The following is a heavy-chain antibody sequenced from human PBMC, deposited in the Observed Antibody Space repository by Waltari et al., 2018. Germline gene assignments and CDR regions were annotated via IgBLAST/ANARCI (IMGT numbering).Heavy chain of an antibody. CDR3: ARGKKDGWYLDL. J-gene: IGHJ2*01. V-gene: IGHV3-74*01. CDR2: IKTGGSTT. Sequence: EVQLVESGGGLVQPGGSLRLSCAASGFTFSSNWMHWVRQAPGKGLVWVSRIKTGGSTTNDADSVKGRFTISRDNAKNTVDLQINSLRAEDTAVYYCARGKKDGWYLDLWGRGSLVTVSS. CDR1: GFTFSSNW.